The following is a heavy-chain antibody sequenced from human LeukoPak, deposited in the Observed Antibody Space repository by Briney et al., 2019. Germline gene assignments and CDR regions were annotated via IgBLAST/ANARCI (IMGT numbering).Heavy chain of an antibody. CDR1: GYTFTGYY. V-gene: IGHV1-2*02. CDR2: INPNSGGT. CDR3: ARDQEHSVSGGG. Sequence: ASVTVPCKASGYTFTGYYMHWVRQAPGQGLEWMGWINPNSGGTNYAQKFQGRVTMTRDTSISTAYMELSRLRSDDTAVYYCARDQEHSVSGGGWGQGTLVTVSS. J-gene: IGHJ4*02. D-gene: IGHD6-6*01.